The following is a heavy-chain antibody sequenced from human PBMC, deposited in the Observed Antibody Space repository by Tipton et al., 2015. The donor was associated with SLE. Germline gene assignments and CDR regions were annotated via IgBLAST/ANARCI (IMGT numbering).Heavy chain of an antibody. CDR1: GGSIRGYY. J-gene: IGHJ4*02. CDR3: AREMGFDSSGNYNPFDY. D-gene: IGHD3-22*01. CDR2: ISHSGSA. Sequence: PGLVKPSETLSPTCTVSGGSIRGYYWSWIRQPPGNGLEWIGCISHSGSAIYNPSLKSRVTISIDTSKNQVSLKVSSVTAADTAIYYCAREMGFDSSGNYNPFDYRGQGTLVTVSS. V-gene: IGHV4-59*01.